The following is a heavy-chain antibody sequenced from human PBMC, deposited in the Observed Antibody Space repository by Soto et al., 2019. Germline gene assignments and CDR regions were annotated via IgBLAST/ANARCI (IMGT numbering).Heavy chain of an antibody. V-gene: IGHV1-58*01. D-gene: IGHD6-19*01. Sequence: SVKVSCKASGFTFTSSAVQWVRQARGQRLEWIGWIVVGSGNTNYAQKFQERVTITRDMSTSTAYMELSSLRSEDTAVYCCARNPYSSGWYGEYFQHWGQGTLVTVSS. CDR2: IVVGSGNT. CDR1: GFTFTSSA. CDR3: ARNPYSSGWYGEYFQH. J-gene: IGHJ1*01.